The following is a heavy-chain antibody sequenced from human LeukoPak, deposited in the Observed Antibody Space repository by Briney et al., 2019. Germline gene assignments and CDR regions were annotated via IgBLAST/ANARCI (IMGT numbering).Heavy chain of an antibody. J-gene: IGHJ6*03. V-gene: IGHV1-8*01. D-gene: IGHD4-17*01. Sequence: ASVKVSCKASGYRFTSYDINWVRQATGQGLEWMGWVNPNSGNTGYAQKFQGRVTMTRNTSISTVYMELSSLRSEDTAVYYCARGISDYGAYYDYHMDVWGKGTTVTISS. CDR2: VNPNSGNT. CDR3: ARGISDYGAYYDYHMDV. CDR1: GYRFTSYD.